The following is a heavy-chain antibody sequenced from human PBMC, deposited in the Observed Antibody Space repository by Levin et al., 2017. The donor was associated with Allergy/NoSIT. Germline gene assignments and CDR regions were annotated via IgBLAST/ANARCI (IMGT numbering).Heavy chain of an antibody. J-gene: IGHJ4*02. Sequence: PSETLSLTCTVSGGSISSYYWSWIRQPPGKGLEWIGYIYYSGSTNYNPSLKSRVTISVDTSKNQFSLKLSSVTAADTAVYYSARGSIGKSYGDYYDYWGQGTLVTVSS. CDR3: ARGSIGKSYGDYYDY. CDR2: IYYSGST. V-gene: IGHV4-59*01. D-gene: IGHD4-17*01. CDR1: GGSISSYY.